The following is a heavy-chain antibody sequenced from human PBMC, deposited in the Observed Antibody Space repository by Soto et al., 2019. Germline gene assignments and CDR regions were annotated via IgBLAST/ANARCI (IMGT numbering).Heavy chain of an antibody. D-gene: IGHD3-3*01. J-gene: IGHJ5*02. CDR3: ARGSGPVVLEGFQASNWFDP. CDR2: IIPIFGTA. V-gene: IGHV1-69*13. CDR1: GGTFSSYA. Sequence: SVKVSCKASGGTFSSYAISWVRQAPGQGLEWMGGIIPIFGTANYAQKFQGRVTITADESTSTAYMELSGLRSEDTAVYYCARGSGPVVLEGFQASNWFDPWGQGTLVTVPS.